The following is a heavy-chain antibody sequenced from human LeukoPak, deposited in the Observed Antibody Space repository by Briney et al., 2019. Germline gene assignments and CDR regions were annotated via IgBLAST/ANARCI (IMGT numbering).Heavy chain of an antibody. CDR3: ARGRLKYYGSGTLDY. Sequence: SETLSLTCAVYGGSFSGYYWSWIRQPPGKGLERIGEINHSGSTNYNPSLKSRVTISVDTSKNQFSLKLSSVTAADTAVYYCARGRLKYYGSGTLDYWGQGTLVTVSS. CDR2: INHSGST. CDR1: GGSFSGYY. J-gene: IGHJ4*02. D-gene: IGHD3-10*01. V-gene: IGHV4-34*01.